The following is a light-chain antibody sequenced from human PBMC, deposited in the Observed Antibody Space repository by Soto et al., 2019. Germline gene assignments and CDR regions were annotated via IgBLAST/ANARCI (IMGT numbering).Light chain of an antibody. CDR3: GSYTSSSSRV. V-gene: IGLV2-14*01. J-gene: IGLJ1*01. Sequence: QSALTQPASVPGSPGQSITISCTGTSSDVGAYNFVSWYQQHPGKAPKAMIYDVTNRPSGVSDRFTGSKSGNPASLTISWLQSEGEADYYCGSYTSSSSRVFGTGSKLTV. CDR1: SSDVGAYNF. CDR2: DVT.